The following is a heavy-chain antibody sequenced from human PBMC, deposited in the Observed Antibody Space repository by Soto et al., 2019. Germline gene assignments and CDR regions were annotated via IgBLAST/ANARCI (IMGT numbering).Heavy chain of an antibody. D-gene: IGHD3-3*01. CDR3: AREAIFGVVKRYLDY. J-gene: IGHJ4*02. CDR2: IYHSGST. CDR1: GGSISSSSYY. V-gene: IGHV4-39*07. Sequence: SETLSLTCTVSGGSISSSSYYWGWIRQPPGKGLEWIGEIYHSGSTNYNPSLKSRVTISVDKSKNQFSLKLSSVTAADTAVYYCAREAIFGVVKRYLDYWGQGTLVTVSS.